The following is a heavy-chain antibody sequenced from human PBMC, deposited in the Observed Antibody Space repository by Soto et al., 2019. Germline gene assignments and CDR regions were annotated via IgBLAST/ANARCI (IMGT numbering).Heavy chain of an antibody. CDR1: GFTFSSYA. V-gene: IGHV3-23*01. D-gene: IGHD2-15*01. J-gene: IGHJ4*02. Sequence: GGSLRLSCAASGFTFSSYAMGWVRQGPGKGLEWVAVVSIGGSTHYSDSVRGRFTISRDNSKNTLSLQMNSLTAEDTAVYFCAKRRGAGGHFDYWGQGALVTVS. CDR2: VSIGGST. CDR3: AKRRGAGGHFDY.